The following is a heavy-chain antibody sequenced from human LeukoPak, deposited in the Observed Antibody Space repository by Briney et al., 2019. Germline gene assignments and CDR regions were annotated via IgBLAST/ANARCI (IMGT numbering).Heavy chain of an antibody. CDR2: VSHSGSS. CDR3: ARYLRQEGKFYLDY. D-gene: IGHD3-16*01. J-gene: IGHJ4*02. CDR1: GASISSDF. Sequence: PSETLSLTCTVSGASISSDFWTCIRQPPGKVLEWIGYVSHSGSSNYNPSLKSRVTMSVDTSENQFSLKLTSVTAADSAVYYCARYLRQEGKFYLDYWGQGTLVTVSS. V-gene: IGHV4-59*01.